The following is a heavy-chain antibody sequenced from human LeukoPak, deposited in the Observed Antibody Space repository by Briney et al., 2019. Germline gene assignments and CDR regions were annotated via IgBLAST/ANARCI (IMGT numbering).Heavy chain of an antibody. CDR2: LSSSTSYL. Sequence: AGSLRLSCAASGFTFSSNSMNWVRQAQGKGLEWVSSLSSSTSYLYYAHSVKGRFTSSRDNAKNSLYLQMNGLRAEDTAVYYCALPNVDWGEGTLVTVSS. D-gene: IGHD2-2*01. V-gene: IGHV3-21*01. CDR1: GFTFSSNS. J-gene: IGHJ4*02. CDR3: ALPNVD.